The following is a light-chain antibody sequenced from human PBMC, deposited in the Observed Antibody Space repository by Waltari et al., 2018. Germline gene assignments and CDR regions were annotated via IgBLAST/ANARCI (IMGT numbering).Light chain of an antibody. CDR3: QQHGKWPLS. Sequence: EIELTQSPATLSLSPGERATLSCRASQSVSTSLAWYQQKPGQAPRLLIHYAANRATGTPARFSGSGSGTDFTLTIGSLEPEDFAVYYCQQHGKWPLSFGGGTKVEI. J-gene: IGKJ4*01. CDR2: YAA. CDR1: QSVSTS. V-gene: IGKV3-11*01.